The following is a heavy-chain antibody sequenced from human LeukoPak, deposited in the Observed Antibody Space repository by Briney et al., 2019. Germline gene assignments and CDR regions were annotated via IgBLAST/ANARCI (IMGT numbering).Heavy chain of an antibody. CDR2: IYYSGST. CDR3: ARDSRYSSGGTRGDYFDY. D-gene: IGHD6-19*01. CDR1: GGSIGSSSYY. V-gene: IGHV4-39*07. Sequence: SETLSLTCTVSGGSIGSSSYYWGWIRQPPGKGLEWIGSIYYSGSTYYNPSLKSRVTISVDTSKNQFSLKLSSVTAADTAVYYCARDSRYSSGGTRGDYFDYWGQGTLVTVSS. J-gene: IGHJ4*02.